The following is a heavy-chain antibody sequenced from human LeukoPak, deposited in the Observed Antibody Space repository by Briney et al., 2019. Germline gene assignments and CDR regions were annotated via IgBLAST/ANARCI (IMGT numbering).Heavy chain of an antibody. CDR2: ISESGDNT. Sequence: GGSLRLSCAASGFSFESYAMNWVRQAPGKGLEWVSSISESGDNTHYADSVKGRFTISRDNSLNTLYLQMNSLRAEDTAVYYCARVVVPAAISYYYYYMDVWGKGTTVTVSS. CDR3: ARVVVPAAISYYYYYMDV. V-gene: IGHV3-23*01. J-gene: IGHJ6*03. D-gene: IGHD2-2*02. CDR1: GFSFESYA.